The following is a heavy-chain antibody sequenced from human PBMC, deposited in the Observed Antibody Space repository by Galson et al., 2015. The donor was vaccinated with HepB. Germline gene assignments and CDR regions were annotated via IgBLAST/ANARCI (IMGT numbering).Heavy chain of an antibody. D-gene: IGHD1-26*01. CDR1: GYTYTTYA. CDR3: ARGNGIVGATWSQ. CDR2: INTNTGNP. J-gene: IGHJ4*02. Sequence: SVKVFCKASGYTYTTYAMNWVRQTPGQGLEWMGWINTNTGNPTYAQGFTGRFVFSLDTSVSTAYLQISSLKAEDTAVYYCARGNGIVGATWSQWGQGTLVTVSS. V-gene: IGHV7-4-1*02.